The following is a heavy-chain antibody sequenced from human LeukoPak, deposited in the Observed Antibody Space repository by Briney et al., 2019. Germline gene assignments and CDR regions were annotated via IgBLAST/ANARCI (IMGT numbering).Heavy chain of an antibody. Sequence: ASVKVSCKASGYTFTGYYMHWVRQAPGQGLEWMGRINPNSGGTNYAQKFQGRVTMTRDTSISTAYMELSSLRSEDTAVYYCARDAGTTASGRYYYGMDVWGQGTTVTVSS. CDR3: ARDAGTTASGRYYYGMDV. V-gene: IGHV1-2*06. J-gene: IGHJ6*02. D-gene: IGHD1-7*01. CDR1: GYTFTGYY. CDR2: INPNSGGT.